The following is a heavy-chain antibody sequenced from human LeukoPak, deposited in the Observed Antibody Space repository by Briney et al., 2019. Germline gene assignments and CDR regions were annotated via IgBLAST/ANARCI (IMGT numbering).Heavy chain of an antibody. CDR1: GYTFTGYY. V-gene: IGHV1-2*06. CDR2: IIPNTGGT. J-gene: IGHJ4*02. Sequence: GASVKVSCKASGYTFTGYYIHWVRQAPGQGLEWMGRIIPNTGGTKYSQNFQGRVTFISNTSATTAFMELSSLRSEDAAVYYCARDSGSGSNDYWGQGTLVTVSS. CDR3: ARDSGSGSNDY. D-gene: IGHD1-26*01.